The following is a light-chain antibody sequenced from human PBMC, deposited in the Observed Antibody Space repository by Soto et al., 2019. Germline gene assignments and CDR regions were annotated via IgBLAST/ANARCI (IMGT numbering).Light chain of an antibody. CDR2: GAS. Sequence: EIVLTQSPGTLSLSPGERATLSCRASQSVSSSYLAWYQQKPGQAPRLLIYGASSRATGIPDRFSGSGSGTDFTLTISRLEPEDFAVYYCQQYGSSPWTFAQGTEVDIK. V-gene: IGKV3-20*01. J-gene: IGKJ1*01. CDR3: QQYGSSPWT. CDR1: QSVSSSY.